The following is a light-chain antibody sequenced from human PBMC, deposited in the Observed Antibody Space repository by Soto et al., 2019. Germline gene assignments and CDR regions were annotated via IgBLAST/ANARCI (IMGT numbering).Light chain of an antibody. CDR1: QSVDIN. CDR2: EAS. Sequence: EIVMTQSPVTLSASPGERVTLSCRASQSVDINLAWYQQKPGQAPRLLISEASTRASDVPPRFSGSGSGTDFTLTISSLQSEDFAIYFCQQYSKWPPRYTFGQGTKVDIK. V-gene: IGKV3-15*01. CDR3: QQYSKWPPRYT. J-gene: IGKJ2*01.